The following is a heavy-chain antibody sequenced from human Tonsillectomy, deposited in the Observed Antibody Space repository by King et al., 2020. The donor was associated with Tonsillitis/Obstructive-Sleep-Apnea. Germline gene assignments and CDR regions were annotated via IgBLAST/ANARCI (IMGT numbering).Heavy chain of an antibody. CDR3: ARGDDFWSGSADYCMDV. D-gene: IGHD3-3*01. CDR2: ISYDGSNK. V-gene: IGHV3-30*01. J-gene: IGHJ6*03. Sequence: VQLVESGGGVVQPGRSLRLSCAASGFTFSSYAMHWVRQAPGKGLEWVAVISYDGSNKYNADSVKGRFTISRYNSKNTLYLQMKNLRAEDTAVYYCARGDDFWSGSADYCMDVWGKGTTVTVSS. CDR1: GFTFSSYA.